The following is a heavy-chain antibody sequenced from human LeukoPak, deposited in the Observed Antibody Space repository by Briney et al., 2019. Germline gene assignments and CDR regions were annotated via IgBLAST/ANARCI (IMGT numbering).Heavy chain of an antibody. Sequence: SVKVSCKASGGTFSSYAISWVRQAPGQGLEWMGGVIPIFGTANYAQKFQGRVTITADESTSTAYMELSSLRSEDTAVYYCARSHYSSPSRYYYYYGMDVWGQGTTVTVSS. J-gene: IGHJ6*02. V-gene: IGHV1-69*13. CDR2: VIPIFGTA. CDR3: ARSHYSSPSRYYYYYGMDV. CDR1: GGTFSSYA. D-gene: IGHD6-6*01.